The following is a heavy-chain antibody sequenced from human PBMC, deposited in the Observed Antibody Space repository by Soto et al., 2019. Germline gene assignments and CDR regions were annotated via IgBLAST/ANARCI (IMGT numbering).Heavy chain of an antibody. V-gene: IGHV1-69*02. J-gene: IGHJ6*02. D-gene: IGHD5-12*01. CDR3: ASLGDSGYGIYYYGMDV. Sequence: ASVKVSCKASGGTFSSYTISWVRQAPGQGLEWMGRIIPILGIANYAQKFQGRVTITADKSTSTAYMELSSLRSEDTAVYYCASLGDSGYGIYYYGMDVWGQETRGTVSS. CDR1: GGTFSSYT. CDR2: IIPILGIA.